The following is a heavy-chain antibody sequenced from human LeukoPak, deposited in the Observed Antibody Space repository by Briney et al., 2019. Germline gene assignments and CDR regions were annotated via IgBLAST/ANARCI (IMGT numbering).Heavy chain of an antibody. Sequence: GESLKISCKGSGYSFTNYWIGWVRQMPGNRPECMGIIYPGDADSRYSPSFQGQVTISADKSVSIAYLQWSSLKATDTAMYYCARPNTTSYYDSRGYDAFDVWGQGTMVMVSS. CDR1: GYSFTNYW. D-gene: IGHD3-22*01. CDR2: IYPGDADS. V-gene: IGHV5-51*01. CDR3: ARPNTTSYYDSRGYDAFDV. J-gene: IGHJ3*01.